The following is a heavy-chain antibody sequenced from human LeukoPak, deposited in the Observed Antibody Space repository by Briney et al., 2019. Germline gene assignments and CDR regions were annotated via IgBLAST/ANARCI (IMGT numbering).Heavy chain of an antibody. CDR3: ARDILWPGDCSSTSCYVYYFDY. D-gene: IGHD2-2*01. CDR1: GYTFTGYY. Sequence: VASVKVSCKASGYTFTGYYMHWVRQAPGQGLEWMGWINPNSGGTNYAQKLQGRVTMTTDTSTSTAYMELRSLRSDDTAVYYCARDILWPGDCSSTSCYVYYFDYWGQGTLVTVSS. CDR2: INPNSGGT. V-gene: IGHV1-2*02. J-gene: IGHJ4*02.